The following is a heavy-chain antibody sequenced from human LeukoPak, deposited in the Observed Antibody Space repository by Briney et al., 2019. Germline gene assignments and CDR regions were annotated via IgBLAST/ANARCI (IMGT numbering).Heavy chain of an antibody. J-gene: IGHJ6*02. Sequence: SETLSLTCTVSGGSISSGGHSWSWIRQPPGKGLEWIGYTYHSGSGSTYYNPSLKSRVTISIDKSKNQFSLKLNSVTAADTAVYYCARINDFWSGPTLDVWGQGTTVTVSS. CDR2: TYHSGSGST. CDR3: ARINDFWSGPTLDV. V-gene: IGHV4-30-2*01. CDR1: GGSISSGGHS. D-gene: IGHD3-3*01.